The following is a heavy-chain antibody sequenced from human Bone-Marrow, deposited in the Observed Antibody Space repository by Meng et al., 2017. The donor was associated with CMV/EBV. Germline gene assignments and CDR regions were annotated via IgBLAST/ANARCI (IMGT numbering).Heavy chain of an antibody. V-gene: IGHV1-18*04. Sequence: ASVKVSCKASGYTLTGYYMHWVRQAPGQGLEWMGWISAYNGNTNYAQKLQGRVTMTTDTSTSTAYMELRSLRSDDTAVYYCARVIKKYSSSSGYFDYWGQGTLVTVSS. J-gene: IGHJ4*02. CDR2: ISAYNGNT. CDR3: ARVIKKYSSSSGYFDY. CDR1: GYTLTGYY. D-gene: IGHD6-6*01.